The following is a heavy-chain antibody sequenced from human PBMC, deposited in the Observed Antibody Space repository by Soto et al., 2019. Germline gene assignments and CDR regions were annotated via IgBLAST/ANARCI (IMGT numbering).Heavy chain of an antibody. CDR3: AAWVYGDYLGWFDP. CDR2: FDPEDGET. J-gene: IGHJ5*02. D-gene: IGHD4-17*01. CDR1: GYTLTELS. V-gene: IGHV1-24*01. Sequence: VTPAELSCKVSGYTLTELSMYWVRQEPGKGLEWMGGFDPEDGETIYAQKFQGRVTMTEDTSTDTAYMELSSLRSEDTAVYYCAAWVYGDYLGWFDPWGQGTLVTVSS.